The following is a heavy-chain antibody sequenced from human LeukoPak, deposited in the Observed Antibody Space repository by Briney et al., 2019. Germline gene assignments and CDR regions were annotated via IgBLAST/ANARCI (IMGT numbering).Heavy chain of an antibody. J-gene: IGHJ3*02. D-gene: IGHD3-22*01. CDR3: VGDKLQYYYDRSGYYSPYDGFDI. CDR1: GGSITSDDCY. CDR2: IYYTGST. Sequence: SETLSLTCSVSGGSITSDDCYWSWIRQSPGEGLEWIGYIYYTGSTDYNPSLKSRLSISLDTSENQFSLKLSSVTAADTAVYYCVGDKLQYYYDRSGYYSPYDGFDIWGQGTMVTVSS. V-gene: IGHV4-30-4*01.